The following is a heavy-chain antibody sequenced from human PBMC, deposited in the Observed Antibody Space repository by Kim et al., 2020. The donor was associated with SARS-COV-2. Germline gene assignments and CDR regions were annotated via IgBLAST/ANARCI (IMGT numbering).Heavy chain of an antibody. V-gene: IGHV4-39*01. Sequence: NPSLKSRVTISVDTSKNQFSLKLSSVTAADTAVYYCARLKDSGYDYGFDYWGQGTLVTVSS. J-gene: IGHJ4*02. CDR3: ARLKDSGYDYGFDY. D-gene: IGHD5-12*01.